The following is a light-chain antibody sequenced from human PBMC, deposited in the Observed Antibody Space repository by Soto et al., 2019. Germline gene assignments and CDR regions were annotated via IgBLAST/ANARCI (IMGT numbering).Light chain of an antibody. CDR3: QQDDTSPT. CDR1: HSLSSKS. J-gene: IGKJ1*01. CDR2: DAS. Sequence: DIVLTQSPGTLSLSPGERATLSCTASHSLSSKSLVWYQQKSGQTPRVLIYDASSRATGIPDRFSGSGSGTDFTLTIIRLEPEDSAVYFCQQDDTSPTFGQGTKVESK. V-gene: IGKV3-20*01.